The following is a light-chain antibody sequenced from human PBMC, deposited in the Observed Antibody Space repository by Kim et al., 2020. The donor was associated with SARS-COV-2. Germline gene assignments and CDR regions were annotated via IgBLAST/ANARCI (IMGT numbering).Light chain of an antibody. CDR3: QQYINWPLT. V-gene: IGKV3-15*01. J-gene: IGKJ4*01. CDR1: QSVSSN. CDR2: GAS. Sequence: EIVMTQSPATLSVSPGERGTLSCRASQSVSSNLAWYQQKPGQAPRLLIYGASTRATGIPARFSGSGSGTEFTLTISSLQSEDFAIYYCQQYINWPLTFGGGTKVDIK.